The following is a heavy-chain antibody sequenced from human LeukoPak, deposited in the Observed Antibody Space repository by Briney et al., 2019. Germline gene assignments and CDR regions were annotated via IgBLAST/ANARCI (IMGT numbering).Heavy chain of an antibody. CDR2: IRYDGSNK. CDR3: AKDPVLRFLEWLLSKPHYFDY. D-gene: IGHD3-3*01. Sequence: PGGSLRLSCAASGFTFSSYGMHWVRQAPGKGLEWVAFIRYDGSNKYYADSVKGRFTISRDNSKNTLYLQMNSLRAEDTAVYYCAKDPVLRFLEWLLSKPHYFDYWGQGTLVTVSS. CDR1: GFTFSSYG. J-gene: IGHJ4*02. V-gene: IGHV3-30*02.